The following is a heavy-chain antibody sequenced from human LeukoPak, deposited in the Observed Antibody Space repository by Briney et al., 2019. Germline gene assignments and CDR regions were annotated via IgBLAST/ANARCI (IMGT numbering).Heavy chain of an antibody. J-gene: IGHJ5*02. CDR3: ARERGYCSGGSCYGTGWFDP. CDR1: GYTFTGYY. Sequence: ASVKVSCKASGYTFTGYYMHWVRQAPGQGLEWMGWINPNSGGTNYAQKFQGRVTMTRDTSISTAYMELSRLRSDDTAVYYCARERGYCSGGSCYGTGWFDPWGQGALVTVSS. V-gene: IGHV1-2*02. CDR2: INPNSGGT. D-gene: IGHD2-15*01.